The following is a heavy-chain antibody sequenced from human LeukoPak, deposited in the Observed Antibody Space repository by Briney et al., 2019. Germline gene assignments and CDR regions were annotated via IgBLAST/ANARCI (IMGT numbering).Heavy chain of an antibody. J-gene: IGHJ4*02. Sequence: GSLRLSCPASGFTFSNAWMSWVRQAPGKGLEWVGRIKSKTDGGTTDYAAPVKGRFTISRDDSKNTLYLQMNSLKTEDTAVYYCITGLFSSGWYEDYWGQGTLVTVSS. CDR3: ITGLFSSGWYEDY. V-gene: IGHV3-15*01. CDR2: IKSKTDGGTT. CDR1: GFTFSNAW. D-gene: IGHD6-19*01.